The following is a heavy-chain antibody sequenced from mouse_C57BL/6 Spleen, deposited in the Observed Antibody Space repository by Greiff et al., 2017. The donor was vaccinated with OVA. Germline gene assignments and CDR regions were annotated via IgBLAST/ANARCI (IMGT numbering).Heavy chain of an antibody. CDR1: GYTFTDYE. Sequence: VKLMESGAELVRPGASVTLSCKASGYTFTDYEMHWVKQTPVHGLEWIGAIDPETGGTAYNQKFKGKAILTADKSSSTAYMELRSLTSEDSAVYYCTRNPFDYWGQGTTLTVSS. J-gene: IGHJ2*01. CDR2: IDPETGGT. V-gene: IGHV1-15*01. CDR3: TRNPFDY.